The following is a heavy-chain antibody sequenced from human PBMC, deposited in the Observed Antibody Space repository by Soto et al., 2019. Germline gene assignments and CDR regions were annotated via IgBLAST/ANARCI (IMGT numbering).Heavy chain of an antibody. D-gene: IGHD6-13*01. J-gene: IGHJ4*02. CDR3: TRLAFGSTWYGFDY. V-gene: IGHV3-73*01. Sequence: GGSLRLSCAASGFTFNGSAIHWVRQASGKGLEWVGRIKNKPDNYATAYAASVKDRFTISRDDSKNTAYLQMNSLRTEDTAVYYCTRLAFGSTWYGFDYWGQGTLVTVSS. CDR2: IKNKPDNYAT. CDR1: GFTFNGSA.